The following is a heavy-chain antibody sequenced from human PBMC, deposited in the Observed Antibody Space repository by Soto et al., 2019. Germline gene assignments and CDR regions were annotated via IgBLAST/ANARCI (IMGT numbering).Heavy chain of an antibody. CDR1: GFTFSSYW. CDR3: VTDVRGCNVNGDL. CDR2: IKADGTEK. D-gene: IGHD5-12*01. V-gene: IGHV3-7*03. J-gene: IGHJ6*02. Sequence: GSLRLSCVGSGFTFSSYWMGWVRQTPGKGLEWVATIKADGTEKYYVDSVKGRFTFSRDKAKTSVYMEMNSLRAEDTAVYYCVTDVRGCNVNGDLCGEGTTVTV.